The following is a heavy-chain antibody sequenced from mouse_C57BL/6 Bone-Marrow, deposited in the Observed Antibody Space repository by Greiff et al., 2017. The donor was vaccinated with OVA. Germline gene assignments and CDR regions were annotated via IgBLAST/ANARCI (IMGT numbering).Heavy chain of an antibody. J-gene: IGHJ2*01. V-gene: IGHV5-6*01. CDR2: ISSGGSYT. Sequence: DVQLVESGGDLVKPGGSLKLSCAASGFTFSSYGMSWVRQTPDKRLEWVATISSGGSYTYYPDSVKGRFTISRDNAKNTLYLQMSSLKSEDTAMYYCARRNEGYYFDYWGQGTTLTVSS. CDR3: ARRNEGYYFDY. CDR1: GFTFSSYG. D-gene: IGHD1-2*01.